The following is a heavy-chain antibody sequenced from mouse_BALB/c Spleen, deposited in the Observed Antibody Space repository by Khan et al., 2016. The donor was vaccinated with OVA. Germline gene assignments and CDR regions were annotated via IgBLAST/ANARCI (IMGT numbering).Heavy chain of an antibody. CDR1: GYSFTGYF. J-gene: IGHJ2*01. CDR2: INPHIGET. D-gene: IGHD1-1*01. CDR3: SRIYGSDFDY. V-gene: IGHV1-20*01. Sequence: VQLKQSGPELVKPGASVKISCKASGYSFTGYFMNWVMQSHGKSLEWIGRINPHIGETLYNQKFKGKATLTVDESSSTAHMELRSLTSEDSAVDYCSRIYGSDFDYWGQGTTLTVSS.